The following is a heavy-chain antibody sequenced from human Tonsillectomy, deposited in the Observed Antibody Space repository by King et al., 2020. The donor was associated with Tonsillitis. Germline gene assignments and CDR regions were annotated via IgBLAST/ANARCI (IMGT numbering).Heavy chain of an antibody. Sequence: LQLQESGPGLVKPSETLSLTCTVSGGSISSSSYYWGWIRQPPGKGLEWIGSIYYSGSTYYNPSLKSRVTISVDTSKNQFSLKLSSVTAADTAVYYCARRTYDILTGYYLLDYWGQGTLVTVSS. J-gene: IGHJ4*02. CDR2: IYYSGST. CDR1: GGSISSSSYY. V-gene: IGHV4-39*01. D-gene: IGHD3-9*01. CDR3: ARRTYDILTGYYLLDY.